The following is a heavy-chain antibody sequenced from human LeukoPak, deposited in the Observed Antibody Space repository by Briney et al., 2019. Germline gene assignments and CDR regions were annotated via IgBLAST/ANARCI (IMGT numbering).Heavy chain of an antibody. CDR3: ASDHGGSSHLEAAFDI. J-gene: IGHJ3*02. CDR1: GASIRSYY. D-gene: IGHD1-26*01. Sequence: SETLSLTCTVSGASIRSYYWSWIRQPPGQRLEWVGFIFYTGSTNYNPSLKGQVTISIDTSKSQFSLKLSSVTAADTAVYYCASDHGGSSHLEAAFDIWGRGTLVTVSS. CDR2: IFYTGST. V-gene: IGHV4-59*01.